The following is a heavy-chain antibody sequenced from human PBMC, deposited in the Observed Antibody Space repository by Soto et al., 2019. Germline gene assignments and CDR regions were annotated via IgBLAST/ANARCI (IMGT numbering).Heavy chain of an antibody. J-gene: IGHJ3*02. D-gene: IGHD2-15*01. V-gene: IGHV3-21*01. CDR1: GFTFSSYS. CDR2: ISSSSSYI. CDR3: AREGGDIVHLGAFDI. Sequence: PGGSLRLSCAASGFTFSSYSMNWVRQAPGKGLEWVSSISSSSSYIYYADSVKGRFTISRDNAKNSLYLQMNSLRAEDTAVYYCAREGGDIVHLGAFDIWGQGTMVTVSS.